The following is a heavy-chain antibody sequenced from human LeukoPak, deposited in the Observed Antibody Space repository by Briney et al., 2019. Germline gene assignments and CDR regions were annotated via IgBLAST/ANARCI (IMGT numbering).Heavy chain of an antibody. J-gene: IGHJ4*02. CDR2: ISYSGSTI. Sequence: GGSLRLSCAVSGFTFSSYSMNWVRQAPGKGLEWVSYISYSGSTIYYADSVKGRFPISRANGKTSLNLQMNSLRAEDTAVYYCANAGNSGYWGQGTLVSVSS. CDR1: GFTFSSYS. CDR3: ANAGNSGY. V-gene: IGHV3-48*01. D-gene: IGHD5-12*01.